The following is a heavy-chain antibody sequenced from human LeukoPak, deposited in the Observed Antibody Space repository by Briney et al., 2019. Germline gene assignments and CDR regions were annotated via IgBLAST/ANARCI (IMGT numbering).Heavy chain of an antibody. CDR2: IKQDGSEK. J-gene: IGHJ5*02. D-gene: IGHD3-10*01. Sequence: GGSLRLSCAASGFTFSSYWMSWVRQAPGKGLEWVANIKQDGSEKYYVDSVKGRFTISRDNAKNSLYLQMNSLRAEDTAVYYCARDPSGSSFNWFDPWGQGTLVTVSS. CDR3: ARDPSGSSFNWFDP. CDR1: GFTFSSYW. V-gene: IGHV3-7*01.